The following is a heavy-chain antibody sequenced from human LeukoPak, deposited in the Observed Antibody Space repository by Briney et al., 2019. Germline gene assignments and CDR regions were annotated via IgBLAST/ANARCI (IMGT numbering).Heavy chain of an antibody. V-gene: IGHV4-30-2*01. CDR3: ARVGYDSSGYLGDYYYYGMDV. CDR2: IYHSGST. Sequence: SETLSLTCTVSGGSISSGGYSWSWIRQPPGKGLEWIGYIYHSGSTYYNPSLKSRVTISVDRSKNQFSLKLSSVTAADTAVYYCARVGYDSSGYLGDYYYYGMDVWGQGTTVTVSS. CDR1: GGSISSGGYS. D-gene: IGHD3-22*01. J-gene: IGHJ6*02.